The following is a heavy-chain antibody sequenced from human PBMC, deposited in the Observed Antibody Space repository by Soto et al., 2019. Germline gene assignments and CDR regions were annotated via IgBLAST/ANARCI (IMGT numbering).Heavy chain of an antibody. CDR2: FSRSNGVA. J-gene: IGHJ4*02. Sequence: EVQMLESGGYLVQPGGSLRVSCASGFTFSHYPMAWVRQAPGKGLEWVSGFSRSNGVAYYADSVKGRFTISRDNSKNTVFLQRNSLRAEDTAVYYCANGGLHGSIDGGLSYFHHWDQGTLVTVSS. CDR3: ANGGLHGSIDGGLSYFHH. V-gene: IGHV3-23*01. D-gene: IGHD2-15*01. CDR1: GFTFSHYP.